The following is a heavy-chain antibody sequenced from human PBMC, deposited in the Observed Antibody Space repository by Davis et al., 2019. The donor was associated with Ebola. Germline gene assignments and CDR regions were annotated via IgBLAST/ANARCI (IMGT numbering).Heavy chain of an antibody. CDR1: GYTFTSYG. V-gene: IGHV1-69*04. Sequence: SVKVSCKASGYTFTSYGISWVRQAPGQGLEWMGRIIPILGIANYAQKFQGRVTITADKSTSTAYMELSSLRSEDTAVYYCARDRVDYGSGSYSSYWGQGTLVTVSS. CDR2: IIPILGIA. CDR3: ARDRVDYGSGSYSSY. J-gene: IGHJ4*02. D-gene: IGHD3-10*01.